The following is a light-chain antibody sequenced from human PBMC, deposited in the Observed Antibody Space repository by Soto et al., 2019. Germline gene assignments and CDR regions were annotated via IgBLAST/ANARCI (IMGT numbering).Light chain of an antibody. J-gene: IGKJ1*01. CDR2: AAS. Sequence: DIQLTQSPSFLSASVGDRVTITCRASQGISNSLAWYQQKPGKAPKLLIYAASSSQTVVPSRFSGSGSGTEFTLTISSLQSEDFATYYCQHLGTFGQGTKVEIQ. CDR1: QGISNS. V-gene: IGKV1-9*01. CDR3: QHLGT.